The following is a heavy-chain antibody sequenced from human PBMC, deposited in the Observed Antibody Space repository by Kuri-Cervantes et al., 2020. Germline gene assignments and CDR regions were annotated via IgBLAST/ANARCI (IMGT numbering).Heavy chain of an antibody. D-gene: IGHD3-10*01. CDR2: ITPFNGNT. Sequence: SVKVSCKASGYTFTYRYLHWVRQAPGQALEWMGWITPFNGNTNYAQKFQDRVTITRDRSMSTAYMELSSLRPEDTAVYYCAKAAGGLSDYYYMDLWGKGTTVTVSS. V-gene: IGHV1-45*02. CDR1: GYTFTYRY. J-gene: IGHJ6*03. CDR3: AKAAGGLSDYYYMDL.